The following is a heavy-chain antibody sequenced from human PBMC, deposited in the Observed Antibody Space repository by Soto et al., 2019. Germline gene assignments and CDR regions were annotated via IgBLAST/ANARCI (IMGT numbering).Heavy chain of an antibody. V-gene: IGHV3-30-3*01. CDR3: ARDSFGLDV. CDR2: ISYDGSNG. J-gene: IGHJ6*02. CDR1: GFTFSYYA. Sequence: GGSLRLSCAASGFTFSYYAMHWVRQAPGKGLEWVSFISYDGSNGYYADSMKGRFTISRDNSKNTLYLQMDSLRAEDKAVYYCARDSFGLDVWGQGTTVPVSS.